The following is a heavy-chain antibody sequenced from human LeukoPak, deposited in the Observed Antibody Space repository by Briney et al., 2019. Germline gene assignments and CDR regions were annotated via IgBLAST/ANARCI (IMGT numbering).Heavy chain of an antibody. J-gene: IGHJ3*02. D-gene: IGHD3-10*01. Sequence: SETLSLTCTVSGYSISSDYYWGWIRQSPGKGLEWIGNMYHSGSTYYNPSLKSRVTISVDTSKNQFSLKLTSVTAADTAVYYCAREGYYYGSDAFDIWGQGTMVTVSS. V-gene: IGHV4-38-2*02. CDR3: AREGYYYGSDAFDI. CDR2: MYHSGST. CDR1: GYSISSDYY.